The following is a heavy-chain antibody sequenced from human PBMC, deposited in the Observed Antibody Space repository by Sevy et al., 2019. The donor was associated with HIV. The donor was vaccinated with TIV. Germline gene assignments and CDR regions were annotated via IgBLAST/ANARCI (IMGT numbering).Heavy chain of an antibody. Sequence: SETLSLTCTVSGGSISSSTYYWGWIRQPPGKGLEGIGSCYYSGSTYYNPSLKSRVTISVDTSKNQFSLKLSPVTAADTALDYGARHNIAVAGAYDFDYWGQGTLVTVSS. CDR3: ARHNIAVAGAYDFDY. CDR2: CYYSGST. J-gene: IGHJ4*02. D-gene: IGHD6-13*01. CDR1: GGSISSSTYY. V-gene: IGHV4-39*01.